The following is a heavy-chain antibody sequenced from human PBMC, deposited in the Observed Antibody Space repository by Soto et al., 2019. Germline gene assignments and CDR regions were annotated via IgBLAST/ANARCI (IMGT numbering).Heavy chain of an antibody. CDR1: GFTFSSYA. CDR3: AKDASEQRRREYYYHMDV. D-gene: IGHD6-25*01. J-gene: IGHJ6*03. CDR2: ISGSGGNT. V-gene: IGHV3-23*01. Sequence: PGGSLRLSCAASGFTFSSYAMSWVRQAPGKGLEWVSAISGSGGNTYYADSVKGRFTISRDNSKNTLYMEMNSLRPEDTAVYYCAKDASEQRRREYYYHMDVWGKGTTVTVSS.